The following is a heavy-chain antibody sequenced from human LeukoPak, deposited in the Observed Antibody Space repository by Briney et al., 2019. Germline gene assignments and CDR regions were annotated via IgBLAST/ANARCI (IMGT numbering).Heavy chain of an antibody. D-gene: IGHD3-3*01. V-gene: IGHV3-23*01. Sequence: GGSLRLSCAASGFTFSSYGMSWVRQAPGKGLEWVSAISGSGGSTYYADSVKGRFTISRDNSKNTLYLQMNSLRAEDTAVYYCARDFWSGFSYYYMDVWGKGTTVTVSS. CDR2: ISGSGGST. CDR1: GFTFSSYG. CDR3: ARDFWSGFSYYYMDV. J-gene: IGHJ6*03.